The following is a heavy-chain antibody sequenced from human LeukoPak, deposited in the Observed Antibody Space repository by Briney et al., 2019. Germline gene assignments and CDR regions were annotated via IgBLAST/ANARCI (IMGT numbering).Heavy chain of an antibody. D-gene: IGHD3-16*02. CDR2: INHSGSI. J-gene: IGHJ4*02. CDR3: ARGKRYDYVWGSYRSVVYYFDY. CDR1: GGSISSGDYY. V-gene: IGHV4-39*07. Sequence: PSETLSLTCTVSGGSISSGDYYWSWIRQPPGKGLEWIGEINHSGSINYNPSLKSRVTISVDTSKNQFSLKLSSVTAADTAVYYCARGKRYDYVWGSYRSVVYYFDYWGQGTLVTVSS.